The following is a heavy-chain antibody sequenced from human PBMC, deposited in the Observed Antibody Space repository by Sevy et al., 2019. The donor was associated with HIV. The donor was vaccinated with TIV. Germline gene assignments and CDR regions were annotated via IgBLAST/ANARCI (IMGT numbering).Heavy chain of an antibody. Sequence: GGSLRLSCAASGFTFSSYSMNWVRQAPGKGLEWVSSISSSSSYIYYADSVKGRFTISRDNAKNSLYLQMNSLRAEDTAVYYCARDNALNWNPYSPIRWFDPWGQGTLVTVSS. CDR2: ISSSSSYI. CDR1: GFTFSSYS. CDR3: ARDNALNWNPYSPIRWFDP. J-gene: IGHJ5*02. D-gene: IGHD1-20*01. V-gene: IGHV3-21*01.